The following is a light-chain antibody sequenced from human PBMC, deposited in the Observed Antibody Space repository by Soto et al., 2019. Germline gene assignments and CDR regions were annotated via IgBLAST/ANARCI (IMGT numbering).Light chain of an antibody. V-gene: IGKV3-20*01. CDR3: QQYGSSPWT. Sequence: EIVLTQSPGTLSLSPGERATLSCRASQSVSSCYLAWYQQKPGQGPMLLIYGASIRATGIPDRFSGSGSGTDFTLTISRLEPEDFAVYYCQQYGSSPWTFGQGTKVEIK. CDR1: QSVSSCY. CDR2: GAS. J-gene: IGKJ1*01.